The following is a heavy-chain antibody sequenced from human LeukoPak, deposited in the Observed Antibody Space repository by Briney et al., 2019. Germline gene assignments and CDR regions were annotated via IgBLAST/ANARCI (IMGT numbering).Heavy chain of an antibody. CDR3: ARHDHLAAAGLDGGAFDI. Sequence: SETLSLTCTVSGGSISSSSYYWGWIRQPPGKGLEWIGSIYYSGSTYYNPSLKSRVTISVDTSKNQFSLKLSSVTTADTAVYYCARHDHLAAAGLDGGAFDIWGQGTMVTVSS. CDR2: IYYSGST. CDR1: GGSISSSSYY. J-gene: IGHJ3*02. V-gene: IGHV4-39*01. D-gene: IGHD6-13*01.